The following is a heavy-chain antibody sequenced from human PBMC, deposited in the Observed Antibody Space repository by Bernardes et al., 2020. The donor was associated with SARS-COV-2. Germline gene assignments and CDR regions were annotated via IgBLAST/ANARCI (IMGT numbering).Heavy chain of an antibody. CDR1: GGSIRRGGHF. V-gene: IGHV4-31*03. Sequence: LSLTCTVTGGSIRRGGHFWTWIRQRPGEALQWIGQLLYSGMTYYNPALEGRVTMSLHPSKNQFSLSLKSATSADTALYFCAKNNRGSVAGPNDAFNVWGQGRLVIVSS. CDR3: AKNNRGSVAGPNDAFNV. J-gene: IGHJ3*01. D-gene: IGHD5-12*01. CDR2: LLYSGMT.